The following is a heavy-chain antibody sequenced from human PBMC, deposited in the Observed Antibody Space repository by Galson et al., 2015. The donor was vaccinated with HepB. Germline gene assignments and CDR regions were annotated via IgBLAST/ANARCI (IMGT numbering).Heavy chain of an antibody. CDR1: GYDFSDYA. Sequence: SVKVSCKGFGYDFSDYAINWVRKVPGQGLEWMGWISAYNGITVQAQRFQGRLTMTTDTSTSTAYMEVRSLRLDDTAMYYCARGSRAVAGVTFDFWGQGTLIIVSS. J-gene: IGHJ4*02. V-gene: IGHV1-18*01. D-gene: IGHD6-19*01. CDR3: ARGSRAVAGVTFDF. CDR2: ISAYNGIT.